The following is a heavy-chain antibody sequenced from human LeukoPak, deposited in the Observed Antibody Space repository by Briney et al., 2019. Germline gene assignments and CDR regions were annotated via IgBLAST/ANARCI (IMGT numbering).Heavy chain of an antibody. J-gene: IGHJ4*02. CDR3: ARSGGYSSSWSL. CDR1: GGSISTYY. V-gene: IGHV4-59*01. Sequence: SETLSLTYTVSGGSISTYYWNWIRQPPGKGLGWVGYISNSGITTYNPSLKSRVTISVDSSKSQFSLKLNSVTAADTAVYYCARSGGYSSSWSLWGQGTLVTVSS. D-gene: IGHD6-13*01. CDR2: ISNSGIT.